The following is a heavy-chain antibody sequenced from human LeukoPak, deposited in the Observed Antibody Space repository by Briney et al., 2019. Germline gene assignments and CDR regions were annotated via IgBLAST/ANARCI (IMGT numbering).Heavy chain of an antibody. Sequence: GGSLRLSCAASGFTFSSYAMHWVRQAPGKGLEYLSGITNNGGRTYYADSVKGRFIVSRDNSKNTLYLQMDSLRVEDMAVYYCARGNPTGLNPAFDFWGQGTLVTVSS. D-gene: IGHD1-14*01. J-gene: IGHJ4*02. CDR1: GFTFSSYA. CDR2: ITNNGGRT. CDR3: ARGNPTGLNPAFDF. V-gene: IGHV3-64*02.